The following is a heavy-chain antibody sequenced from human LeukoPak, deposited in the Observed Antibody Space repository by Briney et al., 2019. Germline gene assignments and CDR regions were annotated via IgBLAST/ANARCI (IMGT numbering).Heavy chain of an antibody. J-gene: IGHJ3*02. CDR2: IYPGDSDT. V-gene: IGHV5-51*01. CDR3: ARRPVFSDSSNAFDI. Sequence: GASLKISCKGSGYSFTTYWIGWVRQMPGKGLEWMGIIYPGDSDTRYSPSFQGQVTISADKSISTAYLQWSSLKASDTAMYYCARRPVFSDSSNAFDIWGQGTMVTVSS. D-gene: IGHD3-22*01. CDR1: GYSFTTYW.